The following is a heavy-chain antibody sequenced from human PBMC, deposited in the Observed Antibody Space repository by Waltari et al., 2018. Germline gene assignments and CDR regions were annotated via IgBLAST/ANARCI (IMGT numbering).Heavy chain of an antibody. CDR3: ARVVVTPGGWFDP. D-gene: IGHD2-2*01. CDR2: IYYSGST. Sequence: QVQLQESGPGLVKPSETLSLTCTVSGGSLSSYYWRWIRQPPGKGLEWIGYIYYSGSTNYNPSLKSRVTISVDTSKNQFSLKLSSVTAADTVVYYCARVVVTPGGWFDPWGQGTLVTVSS. J-gene: IGHJ5*02. V-gene: IGHV4-59*01. CDR1: GGSLSSYY.